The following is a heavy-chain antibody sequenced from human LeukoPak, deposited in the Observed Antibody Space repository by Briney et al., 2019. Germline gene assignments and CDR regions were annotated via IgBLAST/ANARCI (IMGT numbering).Heavy chain of an antibody. CDR3: ARLDYDYTLNY. V-gene: IGHV5-10-1*01. Sequence: GESLRISCKGSGYSFTSYWISWVRQMPGKGMAWMGRIDPSDSYTNYSPSFQGHVTISDDKPISTAYLQWSSLKASDTAVYYCARLDYDYTLNYWGQGTLVTVSS. CDR2: IDPSDSYT. J-gene: IGHJ4*02. CDR1: GYSFTSYW. D-gene: IGHD3-16*01.